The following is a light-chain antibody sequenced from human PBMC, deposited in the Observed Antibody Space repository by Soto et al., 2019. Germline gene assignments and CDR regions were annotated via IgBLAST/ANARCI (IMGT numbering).Light chain of an antibody. V-gene: IGKV3-20*01. J-gene: IGKJ1*01. CDR2: NAF. Sequence: EIVLTQSPGTLSLSPGERATLSCRASQSVSSNSLAWYQQKPGQAPRLLIFNAFNRATGIPDRFSGSGSETDFTLTISRMEPEDFAVYYCQQYGTSPPTTFGQGTKVEIK. CDR3: QQYGTSPPTT. CDR1: QSVSSNS.